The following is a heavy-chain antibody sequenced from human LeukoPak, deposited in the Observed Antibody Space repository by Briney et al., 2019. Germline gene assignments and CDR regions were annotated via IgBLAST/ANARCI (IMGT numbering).Heavy chain of an antibody. J-gene: IGHJ4*02. CDR3: ARGGAYSGSYFLDY. D-gene: IGHD1-26*01. CDR1: GYTFTSYY. V-gene: IGHV1-69*04. CDR2: IIPILGIA. Sequence: SVKVSCKASGYTFTSYYMHWVRQAPGQGLEWMGRIIPILGIANYAQKFQGRVTITADKSTSTAYMELSSLRSEDTAVYYCARGGAYSGSYFLDYWGQGTLVTVSS.